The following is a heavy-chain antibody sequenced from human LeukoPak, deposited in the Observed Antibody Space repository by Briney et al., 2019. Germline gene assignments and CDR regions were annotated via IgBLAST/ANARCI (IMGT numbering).Heavy chain of an antibody. D-gene: IGHD2-21*01. J-gene: IGHJ3*02. V-gene: IGHV3-30*02. CDR1: GFNFSNYG. Sequence: GGSLRLSCAASGFNFSNYGMNWIRQTPGKGLEWVSFIGSDANDKRYGDSVKGRFAISRDNSKNSLFLEMNRLTVQDTAVYFCVKQKAAYDIWGQGTMVSVFS. CDR3: VKQKAAYDI. CDR2: IGSDANDK.